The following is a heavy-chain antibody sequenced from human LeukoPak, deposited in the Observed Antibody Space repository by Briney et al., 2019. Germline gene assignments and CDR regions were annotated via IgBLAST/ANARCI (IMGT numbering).Heavy chain of an antibody. D-gene: IGHD1-1*01. CDR3: ARGALEDPFDY. CDR1: GGSISSYY. J-gene: IGHJ4*02. V-gene: IGHV4-59*01. CDR2: IYYSGST. Sequence: SETLSLTCTVSGGSISSYYWSWIRQPPGRGLEWIGYIYYSGSTNYNPSLKSRVTISVDTSKNQFSLKLSSVTAADTAVYYCARGALEDPFDYWGQGTLVTVSS.